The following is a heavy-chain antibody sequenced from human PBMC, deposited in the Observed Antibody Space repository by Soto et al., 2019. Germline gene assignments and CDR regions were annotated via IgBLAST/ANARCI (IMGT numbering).Heavy chain of an antibody. CDR3: ARAPRYFDWLLLAFDY. V-gene: IGHV1-18*01. Sequence: ASVKVSCKASGYTFTSYGISWVRPAPGQGLEWMGWISAYNGNTNYAQKIQGRVTMTTDTSKSTAYMELRSLRSDDTAVYYCARAPRYFDWLLLAFDYWGQGTLVTVSS. J-gene: IGHJ4*02. D-gene: IGHD3-9*01. CDR1: GYTFTSYG. CDR2: ISAYNGNT.